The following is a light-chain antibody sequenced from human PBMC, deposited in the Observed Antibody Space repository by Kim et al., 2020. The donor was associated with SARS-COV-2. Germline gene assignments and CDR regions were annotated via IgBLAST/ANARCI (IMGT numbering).Light chain of an antibody. CDR1: KLEDKF. Sequence: SYELTQPPSVSVSPGPTASITCSGEKLEDKFACWYQQKPGQSPVLVIYQDAKRPSGIPERFSGSNSGNTATLTISGAQAMDEADYYCQAWDSSTVVFGGGTKLTVL. CDR3: QAWDSSTVV. J-gene: IGLJ2*01. V-gene: IGLV3-1*01. CDR2: QDA.